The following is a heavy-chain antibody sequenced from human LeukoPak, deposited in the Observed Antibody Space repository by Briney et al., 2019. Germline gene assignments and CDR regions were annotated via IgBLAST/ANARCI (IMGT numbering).Heavy chain of an antibody. J-gene: IGHJ4*02. V-gene: IGHV3-23*01. CDR1: GFTFSANA. CDR2: ISGSGGST. Sequence: GGSLRLSCSTSGFTFSANAMSWVRQAPGKGLEWVSTISGSGGSTYYADSVKGRFTISRDNSKNTLYLQMNSLRAEDTAVYYCAKDPDIVGTTHFNYWGQGTLVTVSS. D-gene: IGHD1-26*01. CDR3: AKDPDIVGTTHFNY.